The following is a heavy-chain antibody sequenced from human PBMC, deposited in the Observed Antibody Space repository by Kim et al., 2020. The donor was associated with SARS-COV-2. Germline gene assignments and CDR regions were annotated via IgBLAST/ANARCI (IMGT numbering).Heavy chain of an antibody. Sequence: SVKGRFTISRDNSKNTLYLQMNSLRAEDTAVYYCAKVSTIYYDSSGYPDYWGQGTLVTVSS. CDR3: AKVSTIYYDSSGYPDY. V-gene: IGHV3-30*02. J-gene: IGHJ4*02. D-gene: IGHD3-22*01.